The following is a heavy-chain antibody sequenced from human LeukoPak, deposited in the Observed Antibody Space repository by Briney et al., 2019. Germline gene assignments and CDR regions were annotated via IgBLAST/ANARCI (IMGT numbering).Heavy chain of an antibody. CDR3: AKDSSGYYGMDA. Sequence: GGSLRLACAASGFTFSSYGMHWVRQAPGKGLEWVAVISYDGSNKYYADSVKGRFTISRDNSKNTLYLQMNSLRAEDTAVYYCAKDSSGYYGMDAWGQGTTVTVSS. V-gene: IGHV3-30*18. CDR1: GFTFSSYG. J-gene: IGHJ6*02. CDR2: ISYDGSNK. D-gene: IGHD6-19*01.